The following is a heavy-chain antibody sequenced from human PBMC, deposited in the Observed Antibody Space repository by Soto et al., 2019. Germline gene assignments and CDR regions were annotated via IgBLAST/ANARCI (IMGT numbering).Heavy chain of an antibody. CDR3: ATTSAAGKYYYGMDV. J-gene: IGHJ6*02. CDR2: IYPGDSDT. Sequence: EVQLVQSGAEVKKPGESLKISCKGSGYSFTSYWIGWVRQMPGKGLEWMGIIYPGDSDTRYSPPFQGQVTISADKSISTAYLQWSSLKASDTAMYYCATTSAAGKYYYGMDVWGQGTTVTVSS. D-gene: IGHD6-13*01. CDR1: GYSFTSYW. V-gene: IGHV5-51*01.